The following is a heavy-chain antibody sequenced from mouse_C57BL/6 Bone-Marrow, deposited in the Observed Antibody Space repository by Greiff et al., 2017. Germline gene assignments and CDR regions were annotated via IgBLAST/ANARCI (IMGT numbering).Heavy chain of an antibody. CDR2: ISSGGDYI. V-gene: IGHV5-9-1*02. CDR1: GFTFSSYA. Sequence: MLVESGEGLVKPGGSLKLSCAASGFTFSSYAMSWVRQTPEKRLEWVAYISSGGDYIYYADTVKGRVTISRDNARNPLYLQMSSLKSEDTAMYYCTREERDYDDAMDYWGQGTSVTVSS. CDR3: TREERDYDDAMDY. J-gene: IGHJ4*01. D-gene: IGHD2-4*01.